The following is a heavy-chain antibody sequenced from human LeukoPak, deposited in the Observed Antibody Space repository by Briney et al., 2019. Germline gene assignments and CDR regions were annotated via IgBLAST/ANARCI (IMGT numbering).Heavy chain of an antibody. D-gene: IGHD3-3*01. CDR2: INHSGST. J-gene: IGHJ4*02. Sequence: SETLSLTCAVYGGSFSGYYWSWIRQPPGKGLEWIGEINHSGSTNYYPSLKSRVTISVDTSKHQLSLKLSSVTAADTAVYYCAGDPAGSLEWRSTFDYWGQGALVTVSS. CDR1: GGSFSGYY. CDR3: AGDPAGSLEWRSTFDY. V-gene: IGHV4-34*01.